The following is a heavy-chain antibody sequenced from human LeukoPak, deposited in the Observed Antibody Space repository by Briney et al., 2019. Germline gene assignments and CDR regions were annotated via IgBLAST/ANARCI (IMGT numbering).Heavy chain of an antibody. J-gene: IGHJ4*02. Sequence: GGSLRLSCAASGFTVSSNYMSWVRQAPGKGLEWVSVIYSGGSTYYADSVKGRFTIPRDNSKNTLYLQMNSLRADDTAVYYCASGKATAMAQGYWGQGTLVTVSS. V-gene: IGHV3-53*01. D-gene: IGHD5-18*01. CDR2: IYSGGST. CDR1: GFTVSSNY. CDR3: ASGKATAMAQGY.